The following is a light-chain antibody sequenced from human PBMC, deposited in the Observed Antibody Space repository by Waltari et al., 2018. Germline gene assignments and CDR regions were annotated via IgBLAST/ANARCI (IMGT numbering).Light chain of an antibody. CDR2: NVS. CDR1: SSDVGAYIH. V-gene: IGLV2-14*03. CDR3: SSYTTSGTWV. Sequence: QSALTQPASVSGSPGQSITISCTGTSSDVGAYIHVSWYQQRPGKAPKIIIHNVSNRPSGVSNRFSGTKAANTASLTISGLQAEDEADYYCSSYTTSGTWVFGGGTKVTVL. J-gene: IGLJ3*02.